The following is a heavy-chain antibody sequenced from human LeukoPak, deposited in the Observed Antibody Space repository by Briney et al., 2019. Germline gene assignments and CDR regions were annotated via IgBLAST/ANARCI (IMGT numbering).Heavy chain of an antibody. V-gene: IGHV4-59*01. CDR1: VCSISNYL. Sequence: PSEGLSLACSVPVCSISNYLCSSGRQPPGKGLEWDGYIHYRGSTNNNPSLKSRSTISVDTSKNQFSLKLSSVTAADTAVYYCARRGYYDSSGYYSYDAFDIWGQGTMVTVSS. J-gene: IGHJ3*02. D-gene: IGHD3-22*01. CDR2: IHYRGST. CDR3: ARRGYYDSSGYYSYDAFDI.